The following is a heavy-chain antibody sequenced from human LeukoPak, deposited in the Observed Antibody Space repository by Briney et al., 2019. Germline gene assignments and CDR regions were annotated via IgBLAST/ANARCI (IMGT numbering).Heavy chain of an antibody. CDR1: GFTFSSYC. CDR3: ARDVWTGVAVSDY. Sequence: GGSLRLSCVASGFTFSSYCMTWVRQAPGKGLEWLANIKEDGSIQYYLDSVRGRFTISRDNAKTSVYLQLNSLRADDTVVYYCARDVWTGVAVSDYWGQGPLVTVSS. D-gene: IGHD6-19*01. J-gene: IGHJ4*02. V-gene: IGHV3-7*01. CDR2: IKEDGSIQ.